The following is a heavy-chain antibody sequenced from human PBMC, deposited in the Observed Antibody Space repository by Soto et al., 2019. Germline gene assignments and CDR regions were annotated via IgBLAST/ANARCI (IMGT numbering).Heavy chain of an antibody. CDR3: SKNGTSWFAA. V-gene: IGHV1-18*01. J-gene: IGHJ5*02. CDR2: ISINSGYA. D-gene: IGHD1-7*01. Sequence: QVQLVQSGPELKKPGASVKVSCKTSGYSFHNSGISWVRQAPGQGLEWMGWISINSGYAHYAQKFQDRVIMTADTYTRTSYMELRGLRSDDTAMYYCSKNGTSWFAAWGQGTLVTVSS. CDR1: GYSFHNSG.